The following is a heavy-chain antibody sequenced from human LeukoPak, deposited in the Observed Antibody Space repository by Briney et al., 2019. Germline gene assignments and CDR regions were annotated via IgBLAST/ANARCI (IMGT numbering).Heavy chain of an antibody. CDR2: IYHSGST. CDR3: ARETYYDFWSGSGAFDI. V-gene: IGHV4-4*02. CDR1: GGSISSSNW. D-gene: IGHD3-3*01. J-gene: IGHJ3*02. Sequence: SETLSLTCAVSGGSISSSNWWSWVRQPPGKGLEWIEEIYHSGSTNYNPSLKSRVTISVDKSKNQFSLKLSSVTAADTAVYYCARETYYDFWSGSGAFDIWGQGTMVTVSS.